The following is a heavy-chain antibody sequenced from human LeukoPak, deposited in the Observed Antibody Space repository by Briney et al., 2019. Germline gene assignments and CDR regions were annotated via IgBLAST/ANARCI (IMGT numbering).Heavy chain of an antibody. CDR2: IYDHGST. V-gene: IGHV4-59*01. J-gene: IGHJ4*02. CDR3: ARDVGRTGNEYYYDS. D-gene: IGHD4-23*01. Sequence: PSETLSLTCTVPGGSIRSNFWSWVRQPPRKGLGWIGFIYDHGSTKYGPFLKSRFARSVDTSRQQFSLKLSSVTAADTAVYYCARDVGRTGNEYYYDSWGQGTLVTVSS. CDR1: GGSIRSNF.